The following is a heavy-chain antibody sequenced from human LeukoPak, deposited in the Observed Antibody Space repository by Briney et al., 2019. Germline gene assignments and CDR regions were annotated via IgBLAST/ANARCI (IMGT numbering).Heavy chain of an antibody. D-gene: IGHD6-19*01. V-gene: IGHV4-59*11. Sequence: SETLSLTCTVSGGSISSHYWSWIRQPPGKGLEWIGYIYYSGSTNYNPSLKSRVTISVDTSKNQFSLKLSSVTAADTAAYYCARWLTWDAFDIWGQGTMVTVSS. CDR1: GGSISSHY. CDR3: ARWLTWDAFDI. J-gene: IGHJ3*02. CDR2: IYYSGST.